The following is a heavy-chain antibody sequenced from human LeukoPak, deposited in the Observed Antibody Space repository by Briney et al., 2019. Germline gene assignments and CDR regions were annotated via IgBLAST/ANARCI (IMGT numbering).Heavy chain of an antibody. CDR1: GYTFSSYA. D-gene: IGHD4-17*01. J-gene: IGHJ4*02. CDR3: ARARWTSTVTTYYLDY. Sequence: ASVKVSCKAPGYTFSSYAIQWVRQAPGQRLEWMGWINAGNGNTKYSQNFQGRVTITRDTSASTAYMELSSLTSEDTAVYYCARARWTSTVTTYYLDYWGQGTLVTVSS. CDR2: INAGNGNT. V-gene: IGHV1-3*01.